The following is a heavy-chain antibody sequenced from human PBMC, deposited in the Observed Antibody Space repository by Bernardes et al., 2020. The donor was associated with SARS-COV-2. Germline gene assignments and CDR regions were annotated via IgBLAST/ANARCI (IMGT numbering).Heavy chain of an antibody. J-gene: IGHJ5*02. CDR3: TTVPAYSNSACFDP. CDR2: ISYDGSDK. V-gene: IGHV3-30*03. Sequence: GGSLRLSCVVSGFTFSDYDMHWVRQAPGKGLEWVAVISYDGSDKYYADSVKGRSTISRDNSKNTVYLQMSSLRAEDTAVYYCTTVPAYSNSACFDPWGQGTLVTVSS. D-gene: IGHD3-16*01. CDR1: GFTFSDYD.